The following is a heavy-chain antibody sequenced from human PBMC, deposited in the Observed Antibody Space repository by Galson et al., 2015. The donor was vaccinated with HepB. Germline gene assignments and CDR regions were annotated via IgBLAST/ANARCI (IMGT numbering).Heavy chain of an antibody. CDR2: IYPADSDR. Sequence: QSGAEVKKPGESLEISCKGSGYTFTNYWIGWVRQMPGKGLEWMGIIYPADSDRRYRPSFQGHFTIAADRSSSIAYLQWSSLKASDTAMYFCARGAGSSWDAFDIWGQGTMVTVSS. D-gene: IGHD6-13*01. CDR1: GYTFTNYW. J-gene: IGHJ3*02. CDR3: ARGAGSSWDAFDI. V-gene: IGHV5-51*03.